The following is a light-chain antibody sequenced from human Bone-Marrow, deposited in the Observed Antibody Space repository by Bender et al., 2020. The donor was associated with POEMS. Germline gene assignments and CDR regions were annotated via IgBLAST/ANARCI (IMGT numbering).Light chain of an antibody. CDR2: RNT. CDR3: AAWDESLNGWV. Sequence: QSVLTQPPSVSGAPGQRVTISCSGSNSNIGNNYVFWYQQYPGAAPTLLLSRNTQRPSGVSERFSGSKSGTSASLAISGLRSEDEADYHCAAWDESLNGWVFGGGTKLTVV. CDR1: NSNIGNNY. J-gene: IGLJ2*01. V-gene: IGLV1-47*01.